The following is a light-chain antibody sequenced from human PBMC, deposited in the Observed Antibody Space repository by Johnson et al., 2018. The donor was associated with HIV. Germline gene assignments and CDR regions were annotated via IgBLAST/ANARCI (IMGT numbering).Light chain of an antibody. J-gene: IGLJ1*01. CDR1: SSNIGNNY. CDR3: GTWDSSLSAEV. V-gene: IGLV1-51*02. CDR2: ENN. Sequence: QSVLTQPPSVSAAPGQKVTISCSGSSSNIGNNYVSWYQQLPGTAPKLLIYENNKRPSGIPDLFSGSKSGTSATLGITGLQTGDEADYYCGTWDSSLSAEVFGTGTKVTVL.